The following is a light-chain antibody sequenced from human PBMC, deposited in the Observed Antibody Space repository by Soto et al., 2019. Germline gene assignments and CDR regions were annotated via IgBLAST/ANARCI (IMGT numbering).Light chain of an antibody. J-gene: IGKJ1*01. CDR3: QQYYSTPWT. Sequence: DIVMTQSPDSLAVSLGERATINCKSSQSVLYSSNNKNYLAWYQQKPGQPPKLLIYWASTLESGVPDRFSGSGSGTDFTLTTSSLQAEDVAVYYCQQYYSTPWTFGQGIKVEIK. CDR2: WAS. CDR1: QSVLYSSNNKNY. V-gene: IGKV4-1*01.